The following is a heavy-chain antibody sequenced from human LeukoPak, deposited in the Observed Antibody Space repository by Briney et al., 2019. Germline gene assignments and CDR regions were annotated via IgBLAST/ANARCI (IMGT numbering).Heavy chain of an antibody. J-gene: IGHJ4*02. V-gene: IGHV4-34*01. CDR2: INHSGST. CDR1: GGSFSGYY. D-gene: IGHD5-18*01. CDR3: ASSSDTAMGD. Sequence: PSETLSLTCAVYGGSFSGYYWSWIRQPPGKGLEWIGEINHSGSTNYNPSLKSRVTISVDTSKNQFSLKLSSVTAADTAVYYCASSSDTAMGDGGERTLVTVSS.